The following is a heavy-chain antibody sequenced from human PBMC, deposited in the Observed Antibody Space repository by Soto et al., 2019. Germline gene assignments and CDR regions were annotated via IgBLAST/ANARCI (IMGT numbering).Heavy chain of an antibody. CDR3: ARGTERPTVPHPGQH. Sequence: QVQLVESGGGVVQPGRSLRLSCAASGFTFSSYAMHWVRQAPGKGLEWVAVISYDGSNKYYADSVKGRFTISRDNSKNTLYLQMNSLRAEDTAVYYCARGTERPTVPHPGQHWGQGTLVTVSS. CDR1: GFTFSSYA. J-gene: IGHJ1*01. CDR2: ISYDGSNK. V-gene: IGHV3-30-3*01. D-gene: IGHD4-17*01.